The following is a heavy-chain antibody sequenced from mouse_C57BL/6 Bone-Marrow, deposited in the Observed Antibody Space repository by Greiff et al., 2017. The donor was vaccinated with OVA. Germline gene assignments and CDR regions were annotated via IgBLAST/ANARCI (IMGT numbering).Heavy chain of an antibody. Sequence: QVQLQQPGAELVKPGASVKLSCKASGYTFTSYWMQWVKQRPGQGLEWIGEIDPSDSYTNYNQKFKGKATLTVDTSSSTAYMQLSSLTSEDSAVYYCARSPLFYYGSSLYYFDYWGQGTTLTVSS. D-gene: IGHD1-1*01. J-gene: IGHJ2*01. CDR3: ARSPLFYYGSSLYYFDY. CDR1: GYTFTSYW. CDR2: IDPSDSYT. V-gene: IGHV1-50*01.